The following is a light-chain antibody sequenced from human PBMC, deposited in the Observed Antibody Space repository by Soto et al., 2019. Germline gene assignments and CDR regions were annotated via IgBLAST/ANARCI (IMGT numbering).Light chain of an antibody. V-gene: IGKV3-20*01. Sequence: EIVLTQSPGTLSLSPGERATLSCRASQSVSSNYLVWYQQRPGQALRLLIYGASSRATGIPDRFSGSGSGTDFALTISRLEPEDFAVYYCQQYSASPSTFGHGTKLEIK. CDR1: QSVSSNY. CDR2: GAS. CDR3: QQYSASPST. J-gene: IGKJ2*01.